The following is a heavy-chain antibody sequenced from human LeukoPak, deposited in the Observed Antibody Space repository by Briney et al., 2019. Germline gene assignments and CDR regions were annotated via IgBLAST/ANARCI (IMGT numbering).Heavy chain of an antibody. J-gene: IGHJ4*02. CDR1: GGSISSTTSY. CDR3: ATGGRGYYRNYFDS. Sequence: ETLSLTCTASGGSISSTTSYWGWIRQPPGKGLEWIGSVYYSGDTYHSPSLESRVTMSADTSRNQFSLKLSSVMAADTAVYFCATGGRGYYRNYFDSWGQGMLVTVSS. CDR2: VYYSGDT. D-gene: IGHD1-26*01. V-gene: IGHV4-39*07.